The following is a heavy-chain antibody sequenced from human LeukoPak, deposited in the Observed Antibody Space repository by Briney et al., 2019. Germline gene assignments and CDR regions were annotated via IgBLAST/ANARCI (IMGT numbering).Heavy chain of an antibody. CDR2: IYTSGTI. J-gene: IGHJ4*02. D-gene: IGHD3-22*01. Sequence: SQTLSLTCTVSGGSISSDDYYWSWIRQPAGKGLEWIGRIYTSGTINYNPSLKSRVTISVDTSKNQFSLKVTSVTAADTAVYYCARLSIDSCCLDHWGQGTLVTVSS. CDR3: ARLSIDSCCLDH. CDR1: GGSISSDDYY. V-gene: IGHV4-61*02.